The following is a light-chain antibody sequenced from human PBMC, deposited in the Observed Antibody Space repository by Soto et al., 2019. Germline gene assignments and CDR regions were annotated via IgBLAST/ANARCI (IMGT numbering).Light chain of an antibody. CDR3: SSYTSSSTLVV. Sequence: ALTQPASVSGSPGQSITISCTGTSSDVGGYNYVSRYQQHPGKAPKLMIYDVSNRPSGVSNRFSGSKSGNTASLTISGLQAEDEADYYCSSYTSSSTLVVFGGGTKLTVL. V-gene: IGLV2-14*01. CDR1: SSDVGGYNY. CDR2: DVS. J-gene: IGLJ2*01.